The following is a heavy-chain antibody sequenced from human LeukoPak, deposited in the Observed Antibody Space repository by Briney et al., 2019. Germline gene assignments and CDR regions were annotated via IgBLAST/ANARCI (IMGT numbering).Heavy chain of an antibody. V-gene: IGHV3-53*05. CDR3: AKDQAVAGLTAHFDY. Sequence: PGGSLRLSCAASGFTVSSNYMSWVRQAPGKGLEWVSVIYSGGSTYYADSVKGRFTISRDNSKNTLYLQMNSLRAEDTAVYYCAKDQAVAGLTAHFDYWGQGTLVTVSS. D-gene: IGHD6-19*01. CDR2: IYSGGST. CDR1: GFTVSSNY. J-gene: IGHJ4*02.